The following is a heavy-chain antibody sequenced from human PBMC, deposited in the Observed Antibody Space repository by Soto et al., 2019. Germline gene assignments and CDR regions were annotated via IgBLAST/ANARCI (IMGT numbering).Heavy chain of an antibody. CDR1: GGSISSGDYY. CDR2: IYYSWST. V-gene: IGHV4-30-4*01. J-gene: IGHJ5*02. D-gene: IGHD2-2*01. CDR3: ARDNIVVVPAAWGWFDP. Sequence: SETLSLTCTVSGGSISSGDYYWSWIRQPPGKGLEWIGYIYYSWSTYYNPSLKSRVTISVDTSKNQFSLKLSSVTAADTAVYYCARDNIVVVPAAWGWFDPWGQGTLVTVSS.